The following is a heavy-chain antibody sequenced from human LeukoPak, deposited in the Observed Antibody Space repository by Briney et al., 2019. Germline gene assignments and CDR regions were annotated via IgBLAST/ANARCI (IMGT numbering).Heavy chain of an antibody. J-gene: IGHJ5*02. Sequence: GGSLRLSCAASGLSFSTDWMSWVRQAPGKGLEWVANIKQDGSEKHYVDSVKGRFTISRDNAKNSLYLQMSSLRVEDTAVYYCVRSQYSSSSWGQGTLVTVSS. D-gene: IGHD6-13*01. CDR2: IKQDGSEK. CDR1: GLSFSTDW. CDR3: VRSQYSSSS. V-gene: IGHV3-7*01.